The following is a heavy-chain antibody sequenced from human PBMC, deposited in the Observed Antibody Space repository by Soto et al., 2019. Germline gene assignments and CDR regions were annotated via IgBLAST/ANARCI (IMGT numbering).Heavy chain of an antibody. Sequence: EGQLVESGGGLVQPGGSLRLSCEASGLTFSSYWMTWVRQAPGKGLEWVADIKPDGSEKYYVDSVEGRFTISRDNAKNSIYLERNSLRVEDTAVYYCARSITTLGVVTISDDNWFDPWGQGTPVTGSS. J-gene: IGHJ5*02. CDR1: GLTFSSYW. CDR3: ARSITTLGVVTISDDNWFDP. CDR2: IKPDGSEK. V-gene: IGHV3-7*03. D-gene: IGHD3-3*01.